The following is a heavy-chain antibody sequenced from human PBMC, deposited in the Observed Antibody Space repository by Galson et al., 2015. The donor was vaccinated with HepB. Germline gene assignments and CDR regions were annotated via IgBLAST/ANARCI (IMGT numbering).Heavy chain of an antibody. Sequence: SVKVSCKASGYTFSRYDINWVRQATGQGLEWMGWMNPSSANTGYAQNFQGRVTMTRNTSISTAYMELSSLRSEDTAVYYCAMSSTFGGDFDLWGRGTLVTVSS. CDR1: GYTFSRYD. D-gene: IGHD3-3*01. J-gene: IGHJ2*01. V-gene: IGHV1-8*01. CDR2: MNPSSANT. CDR3: AMSSTFGGDFDL.